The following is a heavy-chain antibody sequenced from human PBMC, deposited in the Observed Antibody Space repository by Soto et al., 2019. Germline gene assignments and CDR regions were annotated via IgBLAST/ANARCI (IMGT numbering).Heavy chain of an antibody. D-gene: IGHD2-15*01. CDR1: GGTFSSYA. J-gene: IGHJ6*02. CDR2: IIPIFGTA. V-gene: IGHV1-69*13. CDR3: ASHRTRYSSGGSCHFSDSYCGMDV. Sequence: SVKVSCKASGGTFSSYAISWVRQAPGQGREWMGGIIPIFGTANYAQKFQGRVTITADESTSTAYMELRSLRSEATAVDYCASHRTRYSSGGSCHFSDSYCGMDVWGQGTTVTVSS.